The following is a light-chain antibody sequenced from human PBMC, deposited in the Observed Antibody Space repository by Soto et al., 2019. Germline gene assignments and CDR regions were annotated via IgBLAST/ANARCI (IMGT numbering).Light chain of an antibody. CDR2: ADS. V-gene: IGLV3-21*03. CDR1: NLGSKN. CDR3: QVWDNTDEHPRVV. J-gene: IGLJ3*02. Sequence: SALTPPRWFSLAPVITGTIPCCGNNLGSKNMYWYRQRPGQAPVLVVYADSDRPSGIPERFSGSNSGSTATLTINRVEAGDEADYFCQVWDNTDEHPRVVFGGG.